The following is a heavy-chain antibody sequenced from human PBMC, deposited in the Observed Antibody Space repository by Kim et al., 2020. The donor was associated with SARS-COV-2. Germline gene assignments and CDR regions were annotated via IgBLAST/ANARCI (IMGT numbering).Heavy chain of an antibody. J-gene: IGHJ4*02. CDR3: TTATVSYYDILTGYYSLDY. D-gene: IGHD3-9*01. V-gene: IGHV3-15*01. Sequence: GGSLRLSCAASGFTFSNAWMSWVRQAPGKGLEWVGRIKSKTDGGTTDYAAPVKGRFTISRDDSKNTLYLQMNSLKTEDTAVYYCTTATVSYYDILTGYYSLDYWGQGTLVTVSS. CDR2: IKSKTDGGTT. CDR1: GFTFSNAW.